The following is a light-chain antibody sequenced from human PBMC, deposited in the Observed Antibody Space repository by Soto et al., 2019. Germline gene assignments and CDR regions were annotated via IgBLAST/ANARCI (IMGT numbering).Light chain of an antibody. CDR2: GAS. Sequence: EIVMTQAPTTLAVSPRERATLSFRAGQSVSSSLAWYQQRPGQAPRLLIYGASTRAPGIPDRFSGSGSGTEFTLTISSLLSEDFAVYYCQQYNNWPRTLGQGTKVDI. V-gene: IGKV3-15*01. J-gene: IGKJ1*01. CDR3: QQYNNWPRT. CDR1: QSVSSS.